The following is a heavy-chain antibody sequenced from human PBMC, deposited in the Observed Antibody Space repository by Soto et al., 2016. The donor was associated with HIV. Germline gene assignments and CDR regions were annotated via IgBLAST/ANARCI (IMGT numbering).Heavy chain of an antibody. Sequence: QVQLVQSGAEVKKPGSSVKVSCKASGGTFGTFAISWVRQAPGQGLEWMGDIIPNFGTTRDAQKFQGRVTITADESTTAYMQLSSLRSEDTAVYYCASQGSSRADSSGSPYAFDVWGRGTMVTGLF. CDR1: GGTFGTFA. J-gene: IGHJ3*01. V-gene: IGHV1-69*12. D-gene: IGHD3-22*01. CDR2: IIPNFGTT. CDR3: ASQGSSRADSSGSPYAFDV.